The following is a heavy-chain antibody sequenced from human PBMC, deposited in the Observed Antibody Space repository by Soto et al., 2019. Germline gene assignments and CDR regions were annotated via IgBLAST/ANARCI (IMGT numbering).Heavy chain of an antibody. J-gene: IGHJ4*02. V-gene: IGHV4-59*01. D-gene: IGHD3-10*01. CDR1: GGSISSYY. Sequence: SETMSLTCTVSGGSISSYYWSWIRQPPGKGLEWIGYIYYSGSTNYNPSLKSRVTISVDTSKNQFSLKLSSVTAADTAVYYCARGEYDFWSGSRSYYGSGSFLNFDYWGQGTLVTVS. CDR3: ARGEYDFWSGSRSYYGSGSFLNFDY. CDR2: IYYSGST.